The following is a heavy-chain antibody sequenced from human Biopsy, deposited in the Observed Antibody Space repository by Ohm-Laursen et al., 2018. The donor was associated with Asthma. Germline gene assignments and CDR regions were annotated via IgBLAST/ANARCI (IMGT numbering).Heavy chain of an antibody. CDR2: VFYGGAT. CDR3: ARGVVYGGDSYAEYFQH. J-gene: IGHJ1*01. Sequence: PSQTLSLTCTVSGDSISSYHWSWTRQPPGKGLEWIGYVFYGGATNYNPSLKSRVTISVDTSKNQFFLRLSSVTAADTAVYYCARGVVYGGDSYAEYFQHWGQGTLVTVSS. CDR1: GDSISSYH. V-gene: IGHV4-59*01. D-gene: IGHD4-23*01.